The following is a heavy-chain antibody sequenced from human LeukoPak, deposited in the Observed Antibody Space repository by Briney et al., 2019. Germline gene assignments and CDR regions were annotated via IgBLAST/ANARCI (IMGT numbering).Heavy chain of an antibody. CDR1: GGSYSGYY. D-gene: IGHD3-3*01. CDR3: ASITIFGVVPTTTWFDP. J-gene: IGHJ5*02. V-gene: IGHV4-34*01. Sequence: PSETLSLTCAVYGGSYSGYYWSWIRQPPGKGLEWIGEINHSGSTNYNPSLKSRVTISVDTSKNQFSLTLSSVTAADTAVYYCASITIFGVVPTTTWFDPWGQGTLVTVSP. CDR2: INHSGST.